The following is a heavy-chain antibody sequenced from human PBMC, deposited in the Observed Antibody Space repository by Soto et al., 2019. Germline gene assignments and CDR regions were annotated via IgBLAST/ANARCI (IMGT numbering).Heavy chain of an antibody. CDR1: GGSFSDYS. CDR3: AKSLVPASMYYYYFYMDV. CDR2: INHSGST. J-gene: IGHJ6*03. Sequence: SETLSLTCAVYGGSFSDYSWSWIRQPPGKGLEWIGEINHSGSTNYNPSLKSRVTISVDTSKNQFSLKLSSVTAADTAVYYCAKSLVPASMYYYYFYMDVWGKGTTVTVSS. D-gene: IGHD2-2*01. V-gene: IGHV4-34*01.